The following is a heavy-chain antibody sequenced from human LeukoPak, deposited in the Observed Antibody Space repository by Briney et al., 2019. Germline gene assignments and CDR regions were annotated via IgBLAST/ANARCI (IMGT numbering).Heavy chain of an antibody. V-gene: IGHV3-23*01. CDR2: ISGSGTNT. CDR3: ARGRKCGSGPGYYFDY. CDR1: GFTFSTYA. D-gene: IGHD3-10*01. J-gene: IGHJ4*02. Sequence: GGSLRLSCAASGFTFSTYAMSWVRQTPGKGLECVADISGSGTNTYYTDSVKGRFTISRDSSKNTLYVQMNSLRADDTAVYYCARGRKCGSGPGYYFDYWGQGTLVTVSS.